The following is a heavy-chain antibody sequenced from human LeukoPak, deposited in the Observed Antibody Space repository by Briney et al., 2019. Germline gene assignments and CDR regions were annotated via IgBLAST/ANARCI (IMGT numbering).Heavy chain of an antibody. D-gene: IGHD1-20*01. CDR3: ARGYNWDPYYFHY. CDR1: GESFSSYY. CDR2: INHSGST. Sequence: TSETLSLTCAIYGESFSSYYWTWIRQPPGKGLEWIGEINHSGSTEYSPSLKSRVTISKDTSKNQFSLRLSSVTAADTAMYYCARGYNWDPYYFHYWGQGTLVTVSS. J-gene: IGHJ4*02. V-gene: IGHV4-34*01.